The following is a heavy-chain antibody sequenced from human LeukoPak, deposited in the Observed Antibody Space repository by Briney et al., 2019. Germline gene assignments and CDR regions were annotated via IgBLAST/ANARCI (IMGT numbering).Heavy chain of an antibody. CDR2: TYGTGST. J-gene: IGHJ4*02. Sequence: GGSLRLSCAASGFIGISDHIRWVRQAPGKGLEWVSLTYGTGSTSFADSVRGRFSISRDESRNTLYLQMDSLRAEDTAVYFCGRENILTGLYLDQCGQGTLVTVSS. V-gene: IGHV3-66*01. CDR1: GFIGISDH. D-gene: IGHD3-9*01. CDR3: GRENILTGLYLDQ.